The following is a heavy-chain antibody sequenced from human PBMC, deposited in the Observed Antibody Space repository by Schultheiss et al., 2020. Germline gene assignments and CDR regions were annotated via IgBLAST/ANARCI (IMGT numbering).Heavy chain of an antibody. Sequence: SATLSLTCAVYGGSFSGYYWSWIRQPPGKGLEWIGEIYYSGSTNYNPSLKSRVTISVDTSKNQFSLKLSSVTAADTAVYYCARGSSSSWYVAGNHYYYYYGMDVWGQGTTVTGSS. CDR2: IYYSGST. V-gene: IGHV4-34*01. CDR1: GGSFSGYY. CDR3: ARGSSSSWYVAGNHYYYYYGMDV. D-gene: IGHD6-13*01. J-gene: IGHJ6*02.